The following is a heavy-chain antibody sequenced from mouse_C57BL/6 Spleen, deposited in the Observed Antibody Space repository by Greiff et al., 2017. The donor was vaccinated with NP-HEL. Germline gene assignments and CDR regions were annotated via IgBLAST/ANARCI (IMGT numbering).Heavy chain of an antibody. J-gene: IGHJ3*01. D-gene: IGHD1-1*02. CDR3: GRGGSGLAY. CDR2: ISSGSSTI. V-gene: IGHV5-17*01. CDR1: GFTFSDYG. Sequence: EVQGVESGGGLVKPGGSLKLSCAASGFTFSDYGMHWVRQAPEKGLEWVAYISSGSSTIYYADTVKGRFTISRDNAKNTLFLQMTSLRSEDTAMYYCGRGGSGLAYWGQGTLVTVSA.